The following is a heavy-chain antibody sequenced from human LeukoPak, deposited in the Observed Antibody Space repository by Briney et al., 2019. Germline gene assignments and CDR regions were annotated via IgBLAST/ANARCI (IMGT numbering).Heavy chain of an antibody. D-gene: IGHD4-17*01. Sequence: SETLSLTCTVSGGSISSGGYYWSWIRQHPGKGLDWIGYIYYSGSTYYNPSLKSPVTISVDTSKNQFSLKLSSVTAADTAVYYCARDPMDDYGDYPTYYYGMDVWGQGTTVTVSS. CDR1: GGSISSGGYY. J-gene: IGHJ6*02. CDR3: ARDPMDDYGDYPTYYYGMDV. V-gene: IGHV4-31*01. CDR2: IYYSGST.